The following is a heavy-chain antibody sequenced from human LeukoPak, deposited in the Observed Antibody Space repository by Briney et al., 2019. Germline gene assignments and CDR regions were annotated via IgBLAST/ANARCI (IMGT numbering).Heavy chain of an antibody. CDR1: DGSIIGYY. Sequence: SETLSLTCTVSDGSIIGYYWTWIRHPPGKGLEWIGYIYYSGSTNYNPSLKSRVTISVDTSKNQFSLKLSSVTAADTAVYYCARHKHEVPDYWGQGTLVTVSS. V-gene: IGHV4-59*08. J-gene: IGHJ4*02. CDR2: IYYSGST. CDR3: ARHKHEVPDY.